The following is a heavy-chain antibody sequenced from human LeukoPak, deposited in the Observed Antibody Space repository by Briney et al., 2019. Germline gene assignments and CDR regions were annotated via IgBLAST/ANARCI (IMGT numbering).Heavy chain of an antibody. CDR3: ARSQGDSSGYNYGMDV. CDR2: INPSGGST. D-gene: IGHD3-22*01. CDR1: GYTFTGYY. V-gene: IGHV1-46*01. Sequence: ASVKVSCKASGYTFTGYYMHWVRQAPGQGLEWMGIINPSGGSTSYAQKFQGRVTMTRDTSTSTVYMELSSLRSEDTAVYYCARSQGDSSGYNYGMDVWGQGTTVTVSS. J-gene: IGHJ6*02.